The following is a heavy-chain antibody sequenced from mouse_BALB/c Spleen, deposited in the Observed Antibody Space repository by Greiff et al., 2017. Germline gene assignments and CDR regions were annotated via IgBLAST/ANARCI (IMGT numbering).Heavy chain of an antibody. V-gene: IGHV5-6-5*01. CDR2: ISSGGST. CDR1: GFTFSSYA. Sequence: EVMLVESGGGLVKPGGSLKLSCAASGFTFSSYAMSWVRQTPEKRLEWVASISSGGSTYYPDSVKGRFTISRDNARNILYLQMSSLRSEDTAMYYCARGGRYDDYFDYGGQGTTLTVSS. J-gene: IGHJ2*01. D-gene: IGHD2-14*01. CDR3: ARGGRYDDYFDY.